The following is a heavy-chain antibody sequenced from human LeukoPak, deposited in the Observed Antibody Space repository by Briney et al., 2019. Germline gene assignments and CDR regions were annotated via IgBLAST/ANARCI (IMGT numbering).Heavy chain of an antibody. Sequence: SETLSLTCTVSGGSVSSGSYYWSWIRQPAGKGLEWIGRIYTSGSTNYNPSLKSRVTISVDTSKNQFSLKLSSVTAADTAVYYCARAPLPTTGFDYWGQGTLVTVSS. CDR1: GGSVSSGSYY. J-gene: IGHJ4*02. V-gene: IGHV4-61*02. D-gene: IGHD1-14*01. CDR3: ARAPLPTTGFDY. CDR2: IYTSGST.